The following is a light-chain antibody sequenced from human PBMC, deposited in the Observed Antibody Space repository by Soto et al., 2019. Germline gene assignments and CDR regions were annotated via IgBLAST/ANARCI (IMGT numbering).Light chain of an antibody. CDR3: QHYNDWPPTWT. Sequence: EIVMTQSPATLSVSPGERATLSCRASQSVSSKLAWYQQKPGQAPRVLIYGASTRATGIPARFSGSGSGTEFTLTISSLQSEDFAGYHCQHYNDWPPTWTFGQGTRVEIK. V-gene: IGKV3-15*01. J-gene: IGKJ1*01. CDR1: QSVSSK. CDR2: GAS.